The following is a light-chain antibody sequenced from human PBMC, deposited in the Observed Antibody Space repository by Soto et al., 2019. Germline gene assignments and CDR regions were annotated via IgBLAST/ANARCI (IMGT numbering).Light chain of an antibody. V-gene: IGLV2-14*01. CDR2: EVS. Sequence: QSALTQPASVSWSPGQSITISCTGTSSDVGGYNYVSWYQQHPGKAPKLMIYEVSNRPSGVSNRFSGSKSGNTASLTISGLQAEDEADYYCSSYTSSSTLYVFGTGTKATAL. J-gene: IGLJ1*01. CDR1: SSDVGGYNY. CDR3: SSYTSSSTLYV.